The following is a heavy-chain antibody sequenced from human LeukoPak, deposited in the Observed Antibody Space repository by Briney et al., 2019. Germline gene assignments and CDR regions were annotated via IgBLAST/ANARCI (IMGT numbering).Heavy chain of an antibody. V-gene: IGHV3-48*04. Sequence: GGSLRLSCAASGFTFSSYSMNWVRQAPGKGLEWVSYISSSSSTIYYADSVKGRFTISRDNAKNSLYLQMNSLRAEDTAVYYCARDSNYYDSSGYYSHAFDIWGQGTMVTVSS. CDR3: ARDSNYYDSSGYYSHAFDI. CDR2: ISSSSSTI. D-gene: IGHD3-22*01. J-gene: IGHJ3*02. CDR1: GFTFSSYS.